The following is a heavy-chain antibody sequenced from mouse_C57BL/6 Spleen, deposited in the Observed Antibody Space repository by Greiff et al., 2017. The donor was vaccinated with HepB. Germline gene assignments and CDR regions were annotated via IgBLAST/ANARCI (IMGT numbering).Heavy chain of an antibody. D-gene: IGHD2-1*01. V-gene: IGHV1-50*01. CDR3: ARYYGNSYYAMDY. J-gene: IGHJ4*01. Sequence: QVQLQQPGAELVKPGASVKLSCKASGYTFTSYWMQWVKQRPGQGLEWIGEIDPSDSYTNYNQKFKGKATLTVDTSSSTAYMQLSSLTSEDSAVYYCARYYGNSYYAMDYWGKGTSVTVSS. CDR2: IDPSDSYT. CDR1: GYTFTSYW.